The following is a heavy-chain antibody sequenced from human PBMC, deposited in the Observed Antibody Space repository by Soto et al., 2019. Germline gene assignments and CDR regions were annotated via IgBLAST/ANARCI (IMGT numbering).Heavy chain of an antibody. J-gene: IGHJ4*02. V-gene: IGHV3-11*01. CDR3: ARDGVLATGPIEY. CDR1: GFTLSDYY. CDR2: ISSSSATV. D-gene: IGHD5-12*01. Sequence: QVQLVESGGGLVEPGGSLRLSCAASGFTLSDYYMSWVRQAPGKGLEWLSYISSSSATVYYVDSLKGRFTISRDNANNSLYLQMDSLRAEDTAVYYCARDGVLATGPIEYWGQGAQVTVSS.